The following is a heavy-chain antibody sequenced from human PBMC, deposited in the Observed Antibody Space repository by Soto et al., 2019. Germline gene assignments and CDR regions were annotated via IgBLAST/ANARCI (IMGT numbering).Heavy chain of an antibody. CDR1: GFTFSSYG. CDR3: ATLGVPERGVDI. Sequence: QVQLVESGGGVVQPGRSLRLSCAASGFTFSSYGMHWVRQAPGKGLEWVAVIWYDGSNKYYADSVKGRFTISRDNSKNTLYLQMNSLRGEDTAVYYGATLGVPERGVDIWGQGTMVTVSS. D-gene: IGHD1-26*01. V-gene: IGHV3-33*01. J-gene: IGHJ3*02. CDR2: IWYDGSNK.